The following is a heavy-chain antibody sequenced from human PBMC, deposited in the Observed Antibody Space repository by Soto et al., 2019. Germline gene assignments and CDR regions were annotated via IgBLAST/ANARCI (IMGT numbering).Heavy chain of an antibody. CDR3: ARGSYYSRYGMDV. CDR1: GYTFTGYY. Sequence: QVQLVQSGAEVKKPGASVKVSCKASGYTFTGYYMHWVRQAPGQGLEWMGGIIPIFGTANYAQKFQGRVTITADESTSTAYMELSSLRSEDTAVYYCARGSYYSRYGMDVWGQGTTVTVSS. CDR2: IIPIFGTA. D-gene: IGHD3-10*01. J-gene: IGHJ6*02. V-gene: IGHV1-69*01.